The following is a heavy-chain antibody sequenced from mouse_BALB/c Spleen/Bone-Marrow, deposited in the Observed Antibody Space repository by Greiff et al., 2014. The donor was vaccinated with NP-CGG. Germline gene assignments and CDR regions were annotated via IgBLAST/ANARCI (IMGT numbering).Heavy chain of an antibody. CDR2: IWAGGST. CDR3: VRVYLWYFDV. V-gene: IGHV2-9*02. Sequence: QVQLKDSGPGLVAPSQSLSITCTVSGFSLTSYGVHWVRQPPGKGLEWLGVIWAGGSTNYNSALMSRLSISKDNSKSQVFLKMNSLQTDDTAMYYCVRVYLWYFDVWGAGTTVTVSS. D-gene: IGHD2-3*01. CDR1: GFSLTSYG. J-gene: IGHJ1*01.